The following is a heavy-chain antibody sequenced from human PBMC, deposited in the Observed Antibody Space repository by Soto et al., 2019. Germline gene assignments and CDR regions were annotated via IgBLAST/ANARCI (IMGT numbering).Heavy chain of an antibody. V-gene: IGHV4-59*01. Sequence: SETLSLTCSLSGDSLGRNYWSWIRQPPGKGLEWIGYIYYSGTTNYNPFLASRATISMVKSRNQFSLRLSSVTAADTAVYYCARGLMISGGGMLPGVPYLDHWAREQWSPSPQ. CDR1: GDSLGRNY. J-gene: IGHJ4*02. CDR2: IYYSGTT. D-gene: IGHD3-16*01. CDR3: ARGLMISGGGMLPGVPYLDH.